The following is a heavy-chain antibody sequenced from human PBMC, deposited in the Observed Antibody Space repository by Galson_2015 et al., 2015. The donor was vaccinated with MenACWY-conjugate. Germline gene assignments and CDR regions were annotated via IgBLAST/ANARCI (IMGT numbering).Heavy chain of an antibody. Sequence: SETLSLTCAVSGGSISNSHYYWGWIRQAPGKGLEWIANIYYSGTTYYNQSLKSRVTISVDTSKNQFSLKLSSVTAADMAVYYCARKGHYYDPSGSYYTSPFGYWGQGTLVIVSS. CDR3: ARKGHYYDPSGSYYTSPFGY. D-gene: IGHD3-10*01. J-gene: IGHJ4*02. CDR2: IYYSGTT. V-gene: IGHV4-39*07. CDR1: GGSISNSHYY.